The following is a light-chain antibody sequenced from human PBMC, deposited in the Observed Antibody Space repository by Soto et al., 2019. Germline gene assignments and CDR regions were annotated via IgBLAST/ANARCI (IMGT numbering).Light chain of an antibody. Sequence: QSALTQPASVSGSPGQSITISCNGTSSDIGSYDLLSWYQQHPGKAPTLMIYEVTMRPAGVSDRFSGTKSANTASLTISGLQVEDEADYYCCSFGSSRTIFGGGSKLTVI. J-gene: IGLJ2*01. V-gene: IGLV2-23*02. CDR2: EVT. CDR3: CSFGSSRTI. CDR1: SSDIGSYDL.